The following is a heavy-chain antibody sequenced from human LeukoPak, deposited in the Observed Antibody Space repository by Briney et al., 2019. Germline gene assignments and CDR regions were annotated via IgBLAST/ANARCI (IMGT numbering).Heavy chain of an antibody. D-gene: IGHD6-19*01. CDR1: GGSFSGYY. CDR3: ARGGNWAVAGIPCYFDY. J-gene: IGHJ4*02. Sequence: PSETLSLTCAVYGGSFSGYYWSWIRQPPGKGLEWVGEINRSGSTNYNPSLKRRVTISVDTSKNQFSLKLSSVTAADTAVYYCARGGNWAVAGIPCYFDYWGQGTLVTVSP. V-gene: IGHV4-34*01. CDR2: INRSGST.